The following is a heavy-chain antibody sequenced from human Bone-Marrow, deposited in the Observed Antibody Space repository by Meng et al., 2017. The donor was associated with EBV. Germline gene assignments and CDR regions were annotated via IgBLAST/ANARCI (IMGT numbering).Heavy chain of an antibody. D-gene: IGHD4-23*01. CDR1: GFTFSNAW. Sequence: EVQLVESXXGXVXXGGXLRRSCAASGFTFSNAWMSGVRQAPGKGLEWVGRIKSKTDGGTTDYAAPVKGRFTISRDDSKNTLYLQMNSLKTEDTAVYYCTRWSYGGTAYWGQGTLVTVSS. J-gene: IGHJ4*02. V-gene: IGHV3-15*01. CDR3: TRWSYGGTAY. CDR2: IKSKTDGGTT.